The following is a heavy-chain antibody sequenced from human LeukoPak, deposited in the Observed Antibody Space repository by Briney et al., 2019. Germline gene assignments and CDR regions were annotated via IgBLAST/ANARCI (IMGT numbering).Heavy chain of an antibody. J-gene: IGHJ4*02. CDR2: IGTSGDT. Sequence: GGSLRLSCAASGFTFSSYDMRWVRQATGKGLEWVSVIGTSGDTYYAGSVKGRFTISRENAKNSLYLQMNSLTAGDTAVYFCSRVGSSGWPNYFDSWGQGTLVTVSS. V-gene: IGHV3-13*04. D-gene: IGHD6-19*01. CDR1: GFTFSSYD. CDR3: SRVGSSGWPNYFDS.